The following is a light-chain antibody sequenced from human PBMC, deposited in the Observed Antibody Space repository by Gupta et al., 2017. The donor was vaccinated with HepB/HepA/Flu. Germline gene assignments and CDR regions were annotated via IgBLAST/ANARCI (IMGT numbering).Light chain of an antibody. CDR3: QQRSGCPRT. V-gene: IGKV3-11*01. J-gene: IGKJ4*02. CDR1: QSISSF. Sequence: DIVLTPSPGTLSLSPGERATLSCRASQSISSFLAWYQPTPGQAPRLLIYGASNRATGVPVRFSGSGSGTDFTLTISNLQPEDFAVYDCQQRSGCPRTFGEGTKVEIK. CDR2: GAS.